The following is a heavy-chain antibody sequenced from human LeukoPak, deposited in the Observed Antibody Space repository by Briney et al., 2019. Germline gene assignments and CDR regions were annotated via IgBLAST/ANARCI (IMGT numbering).Heavy chain of an antibody. J-gene: IGHJ5*02. CDR1: GGSISSSSYY. V-gene: IGHV4-39*07. Sequence: NPSETLSLTCTVSGGSISSSSYYWGWIRQPPGKGLEWIGSIYYTGSTYYNPSLKSRVTISVDTSKNQFSLKLSSVTAADTAVYYCARDIAARGRWFDPWGQGTLVTVSS. D-gene: IGHD6-13*01. CDR2: IYYTGST. CDR3: ARDIAARGRWFDP.